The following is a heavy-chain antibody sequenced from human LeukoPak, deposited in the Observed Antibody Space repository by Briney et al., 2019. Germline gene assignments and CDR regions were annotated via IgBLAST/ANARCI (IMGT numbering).Heavy chain of an antibody. CDR1: GFKFHDYA. Sequence: GGSLRLSCAASGFKFHDYAMYWVRQAPGQGLEWVSGISWNSGSIGYGDSVKGRFTVSRDNAKNSLYLQMNSLRAEDTALYYCARSQAWGFGELFSNYGMDVWGQGTTVTVSS. V-gene: IGHV3-9*01. CDR3: ARSQAWGFGELFSNYGMDV. D-gene: IGHD3-10*01. J-gene: IGHJ6*02. CDR2: ISWNSGSI.